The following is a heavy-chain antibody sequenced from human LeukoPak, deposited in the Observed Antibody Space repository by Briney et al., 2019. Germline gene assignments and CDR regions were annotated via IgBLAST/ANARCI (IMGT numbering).Heavy chain of an antibody. CDR2: ISSSSSYI. Sequence: GGSLRLSCAASGFTFSNAWMSWVRQAPGKGLEWVSSISSSSSYIYYADSVKGRFTISRDNSKNTLYLQMNSLRAEDTAVYYCARVKWYYDILTEYTLFDYWGQGTLVTVSS. CDR1: GFTFSNAW. J-gene: IGHJ4*02. D-gene: IGHD3-9*01. CDR3: ARVKWYYDILTEYTLFDY. V-gene: IGHV3-21*01.